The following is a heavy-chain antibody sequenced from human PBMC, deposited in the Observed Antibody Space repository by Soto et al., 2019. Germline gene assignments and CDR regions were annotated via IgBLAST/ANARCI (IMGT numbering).Heavy chain of an antibody. V-gene: IGHV4-39*01. D-gene: IGHD2-21*01. J-gene: IGHJ4*02. Sequence: QLQLQESGPGLVKPSETLSLTCTVSGGSISSSSYYWGWIRQPPGKGLEWIGSIYYSGSTYYNPSLKSRVTISVDTSKNQFSLKLSSVTAADTAVYYCARGKIAYCGGDCYPREFDYWGQGTLVTVSS. CDR2: IYYSGST. CDR3: ARGKIAYCGGDCYPREFDY. CDR1: GGSISSSSYY.